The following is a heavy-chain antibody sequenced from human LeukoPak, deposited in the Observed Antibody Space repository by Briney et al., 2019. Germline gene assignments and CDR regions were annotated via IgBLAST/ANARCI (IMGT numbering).Heavy chain of an antibody. V-gene: IGHV1-69*05. D-gene: IGHD3-10*01. Sequence: EASVTVSCTASGGTFSSYAISWVRQAPGQGLEWMGGIIPIFGTANYAQKLQGRVTITTDESTSTAYMELSGLRSEDTAVYYCARDSRRYGSGNFDYWGQGTLVTVSS. J-gene: IGHJ4*02. CDR2: IIPIFGTA. CDR1: GGTFSSYA. CDR3: ARDSRRYGSGNFDY.